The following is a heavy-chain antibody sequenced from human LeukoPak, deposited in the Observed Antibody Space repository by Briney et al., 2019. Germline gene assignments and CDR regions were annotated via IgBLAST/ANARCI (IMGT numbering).Heavy chain of an antibody. CDR3: ARGGWGSFDY. V-gene: IGHV4-34*01. D-gene: IGHD1-26*01. J-gene: IGHJ4*02. Sequence: SETLSLTCAVYGGSFSGYYWSWVRQPPGKGLEWMGEINHSGSTNYNPSLKRRVTISLEKSKKKILLMRISMTAADTAVYYCARGGWGSFDYWGQGTLVTVSS. CDR2: INHSGST. CDR1: GGSFSGYY.